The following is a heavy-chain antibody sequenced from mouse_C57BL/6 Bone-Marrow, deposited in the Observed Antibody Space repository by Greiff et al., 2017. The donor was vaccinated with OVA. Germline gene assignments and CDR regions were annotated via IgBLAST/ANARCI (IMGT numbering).Heavy chain of an antibody. Sequence: QVQLQQPGAELVKPGASVKLSCKASGYTFTSYWMHWVKQRPGRGLEWIGRIDPQSGGTKYNEKFKCKATLTVDKPSSTAYMQLSSLTSEDSAVYDCARCSYYLYWYFDVWGTGTTVTVSS. J-gene: IGHJ1*03. V-gene: IGHV1-72*01. CDR3: ARCSYYLYWYFDV. CDR1: GYTFTSYW. D-gene: IGHD2-12*01. CDR2: IDPQSGGT.